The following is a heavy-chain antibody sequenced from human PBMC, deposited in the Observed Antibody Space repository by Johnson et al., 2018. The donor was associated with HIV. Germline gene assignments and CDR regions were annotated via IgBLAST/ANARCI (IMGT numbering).Heavy chain of an antibody. J-gene: IGHJ3*02. Sequence: QVQLVESGGSLVKPGGSMRLSCAASGFTFTDYYMTWIRQAPGKGLEWVSHISTSGGGIYYADSVKGRFTISRDNAKNSLYLQMNSLRAEDTAVYYCARGPSSGWYRGAFDIWGQGTMVTVSS. D-gene: IGHD6-19*01. V-gene: IGHV3-11*04. CDR1: GFTFTDYY. CDR3: ARGPSSGWYRGAFDI. CDR2: ISTSGGGI.